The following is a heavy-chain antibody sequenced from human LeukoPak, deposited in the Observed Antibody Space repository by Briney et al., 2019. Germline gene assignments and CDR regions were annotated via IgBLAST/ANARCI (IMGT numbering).Heavy chain of an antibody. V-gene: IGHV4-59*01. D-gene: IGHD6-25*01. CDR2: IYHTGST. CDR3: ARRGRNSSGWQDYL. Sequence: SETLSLTCTVSGGSISSYYWSWIRQPPGKGLEWIANIYHTGSTNYNPSLSSRITISIDTAKNQFSLKLTSVTAADTAVYYCARRGRNSSGWQDYLWGQGTLVTVSS. CDR1: GGSISSYY. J-gene: IGHJ4*02.